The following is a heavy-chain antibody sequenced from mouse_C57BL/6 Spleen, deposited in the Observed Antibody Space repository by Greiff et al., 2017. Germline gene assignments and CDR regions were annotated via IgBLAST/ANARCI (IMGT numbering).Heavy chain of an antibody. J-gene: IGHJ1*03. CDR1: GFTFSSYA. Sequence: EVKLVESGGGLVKPGGSLKLSCAASGFTFSSYAMSWVRQTPEKRLEWVATISDGGSYTYYPDNVKGRFTISRDNAKNNLYLQMSHLKSEDTAMYYCARVGSSYGYFDVWGTGTTVTVSS. D-gene: IGHD1-1*01. CDR2: ISDGGSYT. CDR3: ARVGSSYGYFDV. V-gene: IGHV5-4*03.